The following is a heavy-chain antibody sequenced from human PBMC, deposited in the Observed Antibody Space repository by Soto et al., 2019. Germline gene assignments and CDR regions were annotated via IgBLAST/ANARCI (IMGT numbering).Heavy chain of an antibody. V-gene: IGHV3-53*01. Sequence: VQLVESGGGLIQPGGSLRLSCAASGFIVSDNHMTWVRQAPGRGPEWVSTVYYNGNTYNADSVKGRFNISRDDSKNMVYVEMNSQRVEDTVVSDGASGVYPGTFGYWGQGTLVTVSS. CDR1: GFIVSDNH. CDR2: VYYNGNT. D-gene: IGHD3-16*01. J-gene: IGHJ4*02. CDR3: ASGVYPGTFGY.